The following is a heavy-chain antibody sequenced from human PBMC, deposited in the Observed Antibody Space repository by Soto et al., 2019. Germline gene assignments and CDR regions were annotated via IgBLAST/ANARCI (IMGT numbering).Heavy chain of an antibody. CDR2: IWYDGSNK. CDR1: GFTFSSYG. D-gene: IGHD6-13*01. J-gene: IGHJ3*02. Sequence: QVQLVESGGGVVQPGRSLRLSCAASGFTFSSYGMHWVRQAPGKGLEWVAVIWYDGSNKYYEDSVKGRFTISRDNSKNTLYLQMNSLRAEDTAVDYWASSPDYSSSWRHRTGAFDIWGQGTMVTVSS. CDR3: ASSPDYSSSWRHRTGAFDI. V-gene: IGHV3-33*01.